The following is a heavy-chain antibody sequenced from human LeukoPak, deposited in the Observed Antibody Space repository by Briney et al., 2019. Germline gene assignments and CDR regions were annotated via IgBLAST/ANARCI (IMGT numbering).Heavy chain of an antibody. J-gene: IGHJ6*03. CDR1: GFTFSSYE. V-gene: IGHV3-48*03. CDR2: ISSSGSTI. CDR3: AREYQFYDFWSGYYTETYYYYMDV. D-gene: IGHD3-3*01. Sequence: GGSLRLSCAASGFTFSSYEMNWVRQAPGKGLEWVSYISSSGSTIYYACSVKGRFTISRDNAKNSLYLQMNSLRAEDTAVYYCAREYQFYDFWSGYYTETYYYYMDVWGKGTTVTVSS.